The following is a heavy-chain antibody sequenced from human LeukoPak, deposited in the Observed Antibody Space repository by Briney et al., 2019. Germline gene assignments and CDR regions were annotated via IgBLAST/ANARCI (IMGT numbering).Heavy chain of an antibody. CDR2: ISSSSSTI. CDR3: ASDGSGSLQPPHFDY. V-gene: IGHV3-48*01. D-gene: IGHD3-10*01. J-gene: IGHJ4*02. Sequence: GGSLRLSCAASGFTFSSYSMNWVRQAPGKGLEWVSYISSSSSTIYYADSVKGRFTISRDNAKNSLYLQMNSLRAEDTAVYYCASDGSGSLQPPHFDYWGQGTLVTVSS. CDR1: GFTFSSYS.